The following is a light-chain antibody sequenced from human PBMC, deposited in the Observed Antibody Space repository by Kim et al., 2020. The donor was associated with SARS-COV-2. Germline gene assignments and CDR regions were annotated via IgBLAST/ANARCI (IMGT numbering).Light chain of an antibody. J-gene: IGLJ2*01. CDR2: YDS. CDR3: QVWDSSNDHLVV. Sequence: SYELTQPPSVSVAPGKTARITCGGTSIGSKSVHWYQQKPGQAPVLVISYDSVRPSGIPERFSGSNSGNTATLTISRVEAGDEADYYCQVWDSSNDHLVVFGGGTQLTVL. V-gene: IGLV3-21*04. CDR1: SIGSKS.